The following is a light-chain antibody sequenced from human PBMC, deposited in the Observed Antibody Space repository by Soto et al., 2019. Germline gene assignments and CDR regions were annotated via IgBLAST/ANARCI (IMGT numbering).Light chain of an antibody. CDR3: VQHNIYPWT. CDR1: QDISNF. CDR2: AAS. Sequence: DIQMTQSPSALSASIGDRVTITCRASQDISNFLAWFQQIPGRAPKRLIYAASSLQDGVPSRFSGSGPGTEFTRTVSSLQPEDFATYYCVQHNIYPWTFGRGTKVELK. J-gene: IGKJ1*01. V-gene: IGKV1-17*03.